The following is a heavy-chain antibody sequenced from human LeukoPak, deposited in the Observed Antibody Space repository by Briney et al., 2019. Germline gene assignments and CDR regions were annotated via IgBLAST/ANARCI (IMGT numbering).Heavy chain of an antibody. CDR3: ARFYAQYYGSGSYYIDWFDP. D-gene: IGHD3-10*01. CDR2: IYYSGST. CDR1: GGSISSGGYH. Sequence: PSETLSLTCTVSGGSISSGGYHWSWIRQHPGKGLEWIGYIYYSGSTYYNPSLKSRVTISVDTSKNQFSLKLSSVTAADTAVYYCARFYAQYYGSGSYYIDWFDPWGQGTLVTVSS. V-gene: IGHV4-31*03. J-gene: IGHJ5*02.